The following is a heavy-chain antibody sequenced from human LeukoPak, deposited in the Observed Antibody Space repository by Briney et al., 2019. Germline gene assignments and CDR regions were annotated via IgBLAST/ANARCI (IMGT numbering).Heavy chain of an antibody. D-gene: IGHD6-13*01. CDR3: ARVNSSSWYGPYYYYYMDV. Sequence: PSETLSLTCTVSGGSISSSSYYWGWIRQPPGKGLEWIGSIYYSGSTYYNPSLKSRVTISVDTSKNQFSLKLSSVTAADTAVYYCARVNSSSWYGPYYYYYMDVWGKGTTVTVSS. CDR2: IYYSGST. J-gene: IGHJ6*03. V-gene: IGHV4-39*07. CDR1: GGSISSSSYY.